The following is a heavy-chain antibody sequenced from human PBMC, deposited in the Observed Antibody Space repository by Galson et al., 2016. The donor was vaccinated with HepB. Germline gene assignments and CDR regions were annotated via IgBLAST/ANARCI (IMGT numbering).Heavy chain of an antibody. CDR2: IGYDGSHK. J-gene: IGHJ6*04. V-gene: IGHV3-30*18. CDR3: AKVADDFWRGYYYYHSGMDV. CDR1: GFTLNNHG. Sequence: SLRLSCAASGFTLNNHGIHWVRQAPGQGLEWVAVIGYDGSHKYYADSVKGRCTVSRDNAKKTVYLQMNSLEAEDSAVYYCAKVADDFWRGYYYYHSGMDVWGTGTTVTVSS. D-gene: IGHD3-3*01.